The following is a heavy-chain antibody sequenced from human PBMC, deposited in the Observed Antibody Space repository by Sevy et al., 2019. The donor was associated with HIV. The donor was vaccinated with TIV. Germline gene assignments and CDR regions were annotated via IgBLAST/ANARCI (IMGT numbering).Heavy chain of an antibody. Sequence: GGSLRLSCAASGFTFDDYAMHWVRQAPGKGLEWVSGIYWDSDSVGYADSVKGRFTISRDNSENSLYLQMKSLRPEDTALYYCAKDRVVAARMSGFDIWGQGTMVTVSS. V-gene: IGHV3-9*01. J-gene: IGHJ3*02. CDR2: IYWDSDSV. CDR3: AKDRVVAARMSGFDI. D-gene: IGHD2-15*01. CDR1: GFTFDDYA.